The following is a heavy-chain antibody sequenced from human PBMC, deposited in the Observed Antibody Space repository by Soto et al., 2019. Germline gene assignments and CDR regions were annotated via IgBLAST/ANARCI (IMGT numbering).Heavy chain of an antibody. V-gene: IGHV3-23*01. Sequence: PGGSLRLSCAASGFTFRSCAMGWVRQAPGKGLEWVSALSGSGVSTYYADSVMGRFTISRDNSKNTVYLQMNSLRAEDTAVYYCAKIESRFFYDSTGYYPFDYWGQGALVTVSS. CDR1: GFTFRSCA. J-gene: IGHJ4*02. CDR2: LSGSGVST. CDR3: AKIESRFFYDSTGYYPFDY. D-gene: IGHD3-22*01.